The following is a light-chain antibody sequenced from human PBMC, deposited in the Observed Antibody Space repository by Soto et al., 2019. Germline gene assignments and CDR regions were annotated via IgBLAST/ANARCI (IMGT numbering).Light chain of an antibody. CDR3: SSYVVSYNWV. J-gene: IGLJ3*02. Sequence: QSALTQPPSASGSPGQSVTISCTGTSSDVGAYDYVSWLQQHPGKAPKLIIYQVTKRPSGVPDRFSGSKSGNTASLTVSGLQAEDEADYFCSSYVVSYNWVFGGGTKLTVL. CDR2: QVT. V-gene: IGLV2-8*01. CDR1: SSDVGAYDY.